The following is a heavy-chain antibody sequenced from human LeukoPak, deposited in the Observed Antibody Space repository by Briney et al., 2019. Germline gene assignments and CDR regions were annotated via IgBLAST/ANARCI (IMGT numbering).Heavy chain of an antibody. CDR2: IRGSGDIT. J-gene: IGHJ4*01. V-gene: IGHV3-23*01. D-gene: IGHD2-2*01. Sequence: GGSLRLSCAGSGFTVSGSYMSWVRQAPGKGLEWVSGIRGSGDITYYADSVKGRFTISRDNFKNTLYLQMNSLRAEDTAVYYCAKTRIVCTSVSCPGGGFDYWGHGTLVTVSS. CDR1: GFTVSGSY. CDR3: AKTRIVCTSVSCPGGGFDY.